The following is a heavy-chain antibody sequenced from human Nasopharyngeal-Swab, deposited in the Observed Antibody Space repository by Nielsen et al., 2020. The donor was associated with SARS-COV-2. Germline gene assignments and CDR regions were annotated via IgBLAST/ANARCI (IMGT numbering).Heavy chain of an antibody. D-gene: IGHD6-13*01. CDR3: ARDTRSSWYYYYVMDV. CDR1: GYTFTSYA. V-gene: IGHV7-4-1*02. CDR2: INTNTGNP. Sequence: ASVKVSCKASGYTFTSYAMNWVRQAPGQGLEWMGWINTNTGNPTYAQGFTGRFVFSLDTSVSTAYLQISSLKAEDTAVYYCARDTRSSWYYYYVMDVWGQGTTVTVSS. J-gene: IGHJ6*02.